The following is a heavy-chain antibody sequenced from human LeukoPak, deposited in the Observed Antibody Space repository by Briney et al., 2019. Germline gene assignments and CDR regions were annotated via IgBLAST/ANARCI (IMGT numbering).Heavy chain of an antibody. CDR2: INGSGGST. J-gene: IGHJ4*02. D-gene: IGHD2-2*01. CDR1: RFTFSNFA. V-gene: IGHV3-23*01. Sequence: QTGGSLRLSCAASRFTFSNFAMSWVRQAPGKGLEWFSAINGSGGSTYYADSVKGRFTISRDNSKNALFLQMNSLRAEDTAVYYCAKSGPYCSSTSCNYFDYWGQGTLVTVSS. CDR3: AKSGPYCSSTSCNYFDY.